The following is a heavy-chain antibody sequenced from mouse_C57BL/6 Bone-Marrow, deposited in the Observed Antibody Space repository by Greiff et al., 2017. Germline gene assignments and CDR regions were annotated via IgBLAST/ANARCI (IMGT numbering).Heavy chain of an antibody. CDR2: IYPSDSET. D-gene: IGHD1-1*01. V-gene: IGHV1-61*01. CDR3: ARGGRRYFDV. Sequence: QLQQPGAELVRPGSSVKLSCKASGYTFTSYWMAWVKQRPGQGLEWIGNIYPSDSETHYNQKFKDKATLTVDKSSSTAYMQLSSLTSEDSAVYYCARGGRRYFDVWGTGTTVTVSS. CDR1: GYTFTSYW. J-gene: IGHJ1*03.